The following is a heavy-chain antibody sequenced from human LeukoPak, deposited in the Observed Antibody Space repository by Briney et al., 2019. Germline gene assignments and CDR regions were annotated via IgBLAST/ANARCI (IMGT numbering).Heavy chain of an antibody. V-gene: IGHV4-34*01. D-gene: IGHD6-19*01. CDR1: GGSFIGYY. J-gene: IGHJ4*02. CDR2: INHSGRT. CDR3: ARLPRGRAVADTGPQQVDY. Sequence: PSETLSLTCAVFGGSFIGYYWSWIRQPPGKGLEWIGEINHSGRTTSTPSLMRRPTISVDSSKNQFSPKPSSVTAADTAVYYCARLPRGRAVADTGPQQVDYWGQGTLVTVSS.